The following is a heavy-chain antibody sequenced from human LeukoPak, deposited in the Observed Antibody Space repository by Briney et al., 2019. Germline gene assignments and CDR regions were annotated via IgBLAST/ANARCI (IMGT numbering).Heavy chain of an antibody. CDR3: ARGRYSSGWYGGY. V-gene: IGHV1-69*06. D-gene: IGHD6-19*01. Sequence: SVTVSCKASGGTFSSYAINWVRQAPGQGLEWMGGIIPIFGTANYAQKFQGRVTITADKSTSTAYMELSSLRSEDTAVYYCARGRYSSGWYGGYWGQGTLVTVSS. J-gene: IGHJ4*02. CDR1: GGTFSSYA. CDR2: IIPIFGTA.